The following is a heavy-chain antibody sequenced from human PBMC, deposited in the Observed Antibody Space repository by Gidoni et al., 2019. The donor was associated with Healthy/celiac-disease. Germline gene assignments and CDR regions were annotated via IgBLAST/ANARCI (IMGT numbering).Heavy chain of an antibody. CDR2: IYYSGST. D-gene: IGHD5-18*01. CDR1: GGSISSVDYY. CDR3: ARTHGDTAMVQGYWFDP. J-gene: IGHJ5*02. V-gene: IGHV4-30-4*01. Sequence: QVQLQESGPGLVKPSQTLSLTCTVSGGSISSVDYYWSWIRQPPGKGREWIGYIYYSGSTYYNPSLKSRVTRSVDTSKNQFSLKLSSVTAADTAVYYCARTHGDTAMVQGYWFDPWGQGTLVTVSS.